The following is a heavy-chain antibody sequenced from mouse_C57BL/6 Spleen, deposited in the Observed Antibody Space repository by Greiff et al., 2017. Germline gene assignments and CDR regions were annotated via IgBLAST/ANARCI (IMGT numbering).Heavy chain of an antibody. D-gene: IGHD4-1*01. CDR2: IDPETGGT. CDR1: GYTFTDYE. V-gene: IGHV1-15*01. Sequence: QVQLQKSGAELVRPGASVTLSCKASGYTFTDYEMHWVKQTPVHGLEWIGAIDPETGGTAYNQKFKGKAILTADKSSSTAYMELRSLTSEDSAVYYCTRRQLTGTRYAMDYWGQGTSVTVSS. J-gene: IGHJ4*01. CDR3: TRRQLTGTRYAMDY.